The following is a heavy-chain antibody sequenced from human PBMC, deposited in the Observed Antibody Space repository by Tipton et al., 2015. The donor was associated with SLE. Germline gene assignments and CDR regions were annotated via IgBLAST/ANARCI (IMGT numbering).Heavy chain of an antibody. J-gene: IGHJ6*02. CDR2: IYHSGST. CDR3: ARGRVVPAAYYYYYYGMDV. CDR1: GGPISSSSHY. D-gene: IGHD2-2*01. Sequence: TLSLTCTVSGGPISSSSHYWGWIRQPPGKGLEWIGSIYHSGSTYYNPSLKSRVTISVDTSKNQFSLKLSSVTAADTAVYYCARGRVVPAAYYYYYYGMDVWGQGTTVTV. V-gene: IGHV4-39*01.